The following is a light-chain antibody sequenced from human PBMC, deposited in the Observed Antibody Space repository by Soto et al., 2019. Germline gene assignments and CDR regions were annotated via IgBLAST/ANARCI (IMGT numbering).Light chain of an antibody. J-gene: IGLJ2*01. CDR3: SSYANRRTL. CDR2: DVI. V-gene: IGLV2-14*03. CDR1: NNNY. Sequence: QSALTQPASVSGPPGQSITISCTGTNNNYVSWYQQHPGKAPKLLIYDVINRPSGVSDRFSGSKSGNTASLIISGLQAEDEADYYCSSYANRRTLFGGGTKLTVL.